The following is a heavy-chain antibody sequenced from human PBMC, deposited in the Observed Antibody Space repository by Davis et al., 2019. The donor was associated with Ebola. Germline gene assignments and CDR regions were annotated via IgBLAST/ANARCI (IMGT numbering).Heavy chain of an antibody. J-gene: IGHJ4*02. D-gene: IGHD1-26*01. Sequence: SLRISCAASGFSFKNYEMNWVRQAPGKGLEWLSYIYNGGSPTYYADSVKGRFTVSRDNTKNSLYLQMTNLSADDSAIYYCARVGGTSGSFLDCWGRGTLVTVSA. CDR2: IYNGGSPT. CDR1: GFSFKNYE. CDR3: ARVGGTSGSFLDC. V-gene: IGHV3-48*03.